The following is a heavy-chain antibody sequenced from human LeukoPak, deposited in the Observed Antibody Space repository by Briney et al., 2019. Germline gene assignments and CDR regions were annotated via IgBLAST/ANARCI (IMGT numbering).Heavy chain of an antibody. J-gene: IGHJ4*02. V-gene: IGHV1-24*01. CDR2: FDPEDGET. CDR1: GYTLTELP. CDR3: ARDTSPYDFWSGYYDY. Sequence: ASVTVSCKVSGYTLTELPMHWVRQAPGKGLEWMGGFDPEDGETIYAQKFQGRVTMTRDTSTSTVYMELSSLRSEDTAVYYCARDTSPYDFWSGYYDYWGQGTLVTVSS. D-gene: IGHD3-3*01.